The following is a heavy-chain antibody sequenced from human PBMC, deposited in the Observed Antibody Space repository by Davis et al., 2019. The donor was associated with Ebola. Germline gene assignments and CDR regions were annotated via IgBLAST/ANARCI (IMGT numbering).Heavy chain of an antibody. CDR2: ISHSGLT. J-gene: IGHJ4*02. V-gene: IGHV4-39*07. CDR3: VAMDFWIGYYPRY. Sequence: SETLSLTCNVSRGSVTSGTYSRAWLRQPPGKGLEWIGSISHSGLTYYNESLKIRLTISTDKSNNQFSLNLASVTAADTAVYFCVAMDFWIGYYPRYWGPGTLVSVS. CDR1: RGSVTSGTYS. D-gene: IGHD3-3*01.